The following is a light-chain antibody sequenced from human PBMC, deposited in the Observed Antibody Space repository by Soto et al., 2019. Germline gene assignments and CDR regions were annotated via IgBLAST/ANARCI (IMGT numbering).Light chain of an antibody. CDR2: AAS. J-gene: IGKJ1*01. Sequence: DVQMTQSPSSLSASVGDRVTITCRAIQSIKKSLNWYQQKPGTAPKLLIFAASNLQSGVPSRFSGSGSGTAFTLTISSLQAEDFATYYCQQNYITPPWTSGPGTKVDIK. CDR1: QSIKKS. V-gene: IGKV1-39*01. CDR3: QQNYITPPWT.